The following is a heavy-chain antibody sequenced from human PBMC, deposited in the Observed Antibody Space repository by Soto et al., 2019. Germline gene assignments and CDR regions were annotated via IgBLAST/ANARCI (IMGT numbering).Heavy chain of an antibody. CDR2: IYWDDDK. V-gene: IGHV2-5*02. CDR3: VQSRCGGDCLKSYSSHSYSGMDV. Sequence: QITLKESGPTLVKPTQTLTLTCTFSGLSLSTTGVGVGWIRQPPGKALELLALIYWDDDKRYSPSPKSRLTITKDTSKNQLVLTMTNMDPVDTATYYCVQSRCGGDCLKSYSSHSYSGMDVWGKGTTVTVSS. CDR1: GLSLSTTGVG. D-gene: IGHD2-21*02. J-gene: IGHJ6*04.